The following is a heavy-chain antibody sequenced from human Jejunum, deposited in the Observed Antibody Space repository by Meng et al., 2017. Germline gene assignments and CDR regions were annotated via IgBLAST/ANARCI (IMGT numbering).Heavy chain of an antibody. D-gene: IGHD3-16*01. Sequence: QVQLQEPAPGLVRPSETLHPTCIVSLGPVSSPDYQWGWIRQPPGKGLEWIGYAGANFQSGTNHNPSLKSRVTISLDTSKNQFSLKLTSVNAADTAVYYCARDYWGSLDCWGQGILVTVSS. J-gene: IGHJ4*02. CDR1: LGPVSSPDYQ. V-gene: IGHV4-61*08. CDR2: AGANFQSGT. CDR3: ARDYWGSLDC.